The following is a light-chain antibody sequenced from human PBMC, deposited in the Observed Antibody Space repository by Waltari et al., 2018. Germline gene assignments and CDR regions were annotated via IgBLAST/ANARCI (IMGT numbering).Light chain of an antibody. V-gene: IGKV1-9*01. CDR3: QQVNSFRT. CDR2: AAS. CDR1: QDISSY. Sequence: DIQLTHSPSFLSASVGDRGTITCRASQDISSYLAWYQQKPGKAPKLLIYAASPLQSGVPSRFSGSGSGTAFTLTISSLQPEDFATYYCQQVNSFRTFGQGTKVEIK. J-gene: IGKJ1*01.